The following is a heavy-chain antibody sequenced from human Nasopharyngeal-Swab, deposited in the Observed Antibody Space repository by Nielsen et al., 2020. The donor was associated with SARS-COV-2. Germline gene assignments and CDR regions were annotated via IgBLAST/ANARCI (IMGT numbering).Heavy chain of an antibody. CDR2: VSYDGSNK. CDR1: GFTFSSFA. D-gene: IGHD6-13*01. CDR3: ARWSSSWSLVT. J-gene: IGHJ4*02. Sequence: GESLKISCAAFGFTFSSFAVHWVRQAPGKGLEWVAVVSYDGSNKYYAGSVKGRFTISRDNSKNTLYLQMNSLRAEDTAVYYCARWSSSWSLVTWGQGTLVTVSS. V-gene: IGHV3-30*04.